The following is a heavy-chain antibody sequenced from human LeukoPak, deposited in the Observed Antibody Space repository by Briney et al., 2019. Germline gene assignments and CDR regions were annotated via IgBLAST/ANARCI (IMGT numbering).Heavy chain of an antibody. V-gene: IGHV3-15*07. J-gene: IGHJ4*02. Sequence: PGGSLRLSCAASGFTFNNVWMNWVRQAPGKGLEWVGRIKGKSDGGTTDYSAPVKGRFIISRDDSKNTLYLQMSSLKTGDTAMYYCIKDMWYWGQGTLVTVSS. D-gene: IGHD2-21*01. CDR1: GFTFNNVW. CDR3: IKDMWY. CDR2: IKGKSDGGTT.